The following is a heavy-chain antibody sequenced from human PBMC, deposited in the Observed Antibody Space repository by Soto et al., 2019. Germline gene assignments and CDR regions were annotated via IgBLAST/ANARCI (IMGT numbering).Heavy chain of an antibody. Sequence: PGGSLRLSCAASGFTVSNNYMSWVRQAPGKGLEWVSVIYSGGNTYYADSVKGRFTISRDNSKNTLYLQMNSLRAEDTAVYYCAKDSLYGDYDPPFDYWGQGTLVTVSS. D-gene: IGHD4-17*01. CDR2: IYSGGNT. CDR3: AKDSLYGDYDPPFDY. CDR1: GFTVSNNY. V-gene: IGHV3-53*01. J-gene: IGHJ4*02.